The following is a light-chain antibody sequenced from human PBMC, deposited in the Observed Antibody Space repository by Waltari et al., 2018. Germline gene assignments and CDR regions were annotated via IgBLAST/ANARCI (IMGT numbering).Light chain of an antibody. CDR1: SSDVGGYNY. V-gene: IGLV2-14*01. Sequence: QSALTQPASVSGSPGQSITISCTGTSSDVGGYNYVSWYQQHPGKAPKLMIYDVSNLASGVSDRFSGSKSRNTASLTIAGLQAEDEADYYCSSYTSTDVVFGGGTKLTVL. J-gene: IGLJ2*01. CDR2: DVS. CDR3: SSYTSTDVV.